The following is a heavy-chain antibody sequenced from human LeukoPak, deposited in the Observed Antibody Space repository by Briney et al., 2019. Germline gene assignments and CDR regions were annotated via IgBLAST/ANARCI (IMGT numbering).Heavy chain of an antibody. J-gene: IGHJ4*02. Sequence: SETLSLTCTVSGYSMSSGYYWGWIRQPPERGLEWIGSMYHSGSTYDNPSLQSRVTISVDTSKNQFSLKLSSVTAADTAVYYCARVQGWAAMGPFDYWGQGTLVTVSS. CDR1: GYSMSSGYY. D-gene: IGHD5-18*01. CDR2: MYHSGST. V-gene: IGHV4-38-2*02. CDR3: ARVQGWAAMGPFDY.